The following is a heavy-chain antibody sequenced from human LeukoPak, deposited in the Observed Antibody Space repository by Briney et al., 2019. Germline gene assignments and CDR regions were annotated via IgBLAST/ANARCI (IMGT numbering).Heavy chain of an antibody. J-gene: IGHJ5*02. CDR3: ARNSSDPYSSSAKRYFLCDP. Sequence: SETLSPTCSVSGGSISSSNYYWGWIRQPPGKGLEWIGSIYYSGSTHYNPSLKSRVTISVDTSKNQFSLKLSSVTAADTAVYHCARNSSDPYSSSAKRYFLCDPWPQRTLVTVSS. D-gene: IGHD6-13*01. CDR1: GGSISSSNYY. CDR2: IYYSGST. V-gene: IGHV4-39*01.